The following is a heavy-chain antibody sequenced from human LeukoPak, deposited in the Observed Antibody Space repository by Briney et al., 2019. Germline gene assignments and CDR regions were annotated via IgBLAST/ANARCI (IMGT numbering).Heavy chain of an antibody. V-gene: IGHV3-48*04. D-gene: IGHD3-3*01. CDR2: ISSSSSTI. Sequence: GGSLRLSCAASGFTFSSYTMNWVRQAPGKGLEWVSYISSSSSTIYYADSVKGRFTISRDNAKNSLYLQMNSLRAEDTAVYYRARFEYDFWSGYFGYWGQGTLVTVSS. J-gene: IGHJ4*02. CDR3: ARFEYDFWSGYFGY. CDR1: GFTFSSYT.